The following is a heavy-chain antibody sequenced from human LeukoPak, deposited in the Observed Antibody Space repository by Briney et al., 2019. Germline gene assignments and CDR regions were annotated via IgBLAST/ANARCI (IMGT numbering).Heavy chain of an antibody. J-gene: IGHJ6*02. V-gene: IGHV3-48*04. CDR1: GFTFSSYS. Sequence: PGGSLRLSCAASGFTFSSYSMNWVRQAPGKGLEWVSYISSSSSTIYYADSVKGRFTISRDNAKNSLYLQMNSLSAEDTAVYYCARSWWQNGMDVWGQGTTVTVSS. CDR2: ISSSSSTI. D-gene: IGHD2-8*02. CDR3: ARSWWQNGMDV.